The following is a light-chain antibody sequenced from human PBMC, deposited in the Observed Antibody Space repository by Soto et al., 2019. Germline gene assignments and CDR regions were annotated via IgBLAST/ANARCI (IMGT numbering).Light chain of an antibody. V-gene: IGLV1-40*01. CDR3: QSYDSSLSGSV. J-gene: IGLJ3*02. CDR1: SSNIGAGYY. CDR2: GNS. Sequence: QSVLTQPPSVSGAPGQRVTISCTGSSSNIGAGYYVHWYQQLPGTAPKFLIYGNSNRPSGVPDRFSGSKSGTSASLAITGLQAEDEADYYCQSYDSSLSGSVFGGGTKVTVL.